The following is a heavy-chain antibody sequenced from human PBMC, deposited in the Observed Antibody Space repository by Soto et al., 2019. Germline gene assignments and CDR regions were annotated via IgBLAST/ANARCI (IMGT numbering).Heavy chain of an antibody. CDR2: IYYSGST. D-gene: IGHD5-18*01. CDR1: GGSISSSSYY. J-gene: IGHJ3*02. CDR3: ASRGYSYGLAAFDI. V-gene: IGHV4-39*01. Sequence: SETLSLTCTVSGGSISSSSYYWGWIRQPPGKGLEWIGSIYYSGSTYYNPSLKSRVTIPVETSKHQFSLKLSSVTAADTAVYYCASRGYSYGLAAFDIWGQGTMVTVSS.